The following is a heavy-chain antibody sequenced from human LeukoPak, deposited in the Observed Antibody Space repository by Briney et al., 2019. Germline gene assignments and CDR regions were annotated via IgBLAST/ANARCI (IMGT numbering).Heavy chain of an antibody. CDR3: ASNFMAVAGAFAI. V-gene: IGHV1-8*01. Sequence: GASVKVSCKASGYTFTSYDINWVRQATGQGLEWMGWMNPNSGNTGYAQKFQGRVTMTRNTSISTAYMELSSLRSEDTAVYYCASNFMAVAGAFAIWGQGTMVTVSS. D-gene: IGHD6-19*01. CDR1: GYTFTSYD. J-gene: IGHJ3*02. CDR2: MNPNSGNT.